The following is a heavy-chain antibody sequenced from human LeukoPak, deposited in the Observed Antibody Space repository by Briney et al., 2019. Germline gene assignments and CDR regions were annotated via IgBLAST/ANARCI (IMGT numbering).Heavy chain of an antibody. CDR3: ARLISRSYYDSSGADY. V-gene: IGHV3-11*06. D-gene: IGHD3-22*01. CDR2: ISSSSSYI. J-gene: IGHJ4*02. Sequence: GGSLRLSCAASGFTFNDYYMSWIRQAPGKGLEWVSSISSSSSYIYYADSVKGRFTISRDNAKNSLYLQMNSLRAEDTAVYYCARLISRSYYDSSGADYWGQGTLVTVSS. CDR1: GFTFNDYY.